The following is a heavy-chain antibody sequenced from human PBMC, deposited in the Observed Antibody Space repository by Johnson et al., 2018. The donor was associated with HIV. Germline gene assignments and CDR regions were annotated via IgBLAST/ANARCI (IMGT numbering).Heavy chain of an antibody. CDR3: ARRGWELWTTQNAFDI. V-gene: IGHV3-30*03. J-gene: IGHJ3*02. CDR2: MSHDGSNK. D-gene: IGHD1-26*01. CDR1: GFTFNTYG. Sequence: QVQLVESGGGVVQTGTSLRLSCAASGFTFNTYGMHWVRQAPGKGLEWVALMSHDGSNKYYTDPVKGRFNISRDNAKNSLFLQMNSLRAEDTALYYCARRGWELWTTQNAFDIWGQGTMVTVSS.